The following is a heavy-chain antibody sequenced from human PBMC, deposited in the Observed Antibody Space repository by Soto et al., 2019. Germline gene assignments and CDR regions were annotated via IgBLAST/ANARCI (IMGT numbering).Heavy chain of an antibody. CDR3: AFPATADFDY. J-gene: IGHJ4*02. Sequence: QVQLQESGPGLVKPSGTLSLTCAVSGGSISSTNWWTWVRQSPGRGLEWIGEIYHSGTTNYSPSLKSRLNIAVDMSTNHLSLTLISVTAADTAVYYCAFPATADFDYWGKGILVTVSS. CDR2: IYHSGTT. V-gene: IGHV4-4*02. CDR1: GGSISSTNW. D-gene: IGHD6-13*01.